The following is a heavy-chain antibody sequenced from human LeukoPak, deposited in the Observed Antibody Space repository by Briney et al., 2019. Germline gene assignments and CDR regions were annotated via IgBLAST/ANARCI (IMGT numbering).Heavy chain of an antibody. CDR1: GGSISGYY. J-gene: IGHJ6*03. CDR2: IYYSGST. Sequence: SETLSLTCTVSGGSISGYYWSWIRQPPGKGLEWIGYIYYSGSTSYNPSLKSRVTISVDTSKNQFSLKLSSVTAADTAVYYCARHKDYYYSYMDVWGKGTTVTISS. V-gene: IGHV4-59*08. CDR3: ARHKDYYYSYMDV.